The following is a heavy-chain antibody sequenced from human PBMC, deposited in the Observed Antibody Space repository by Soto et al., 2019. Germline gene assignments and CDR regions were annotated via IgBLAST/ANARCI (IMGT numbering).Heavy chain of an antibody. CDR1: GFTFSSYG. CDR3: ARDFLVVPAAYYYYYYMDV. CDR2: IWYDGSNK. J-gene: IGHJ6*03. Sequence: PGGSLRLSCAASGFTFSSYGMHWVRQAPGKGLEWVAVIWYDGSNKYYADSVKGRFTLSRDKSKNTLYLQMNSLRAEDTAVYYCARDFLVVPAAYYYYYYMDVWGKGTTVTVSS. D-gene: IGHD2-2*01. V-gene: IGHV3-33*01.